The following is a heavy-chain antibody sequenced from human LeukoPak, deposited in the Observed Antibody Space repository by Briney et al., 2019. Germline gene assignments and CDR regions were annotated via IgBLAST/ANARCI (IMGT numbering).Heavy chain of an antibody. CDR2: ISGSGGST. CDR3: AKDIKVAYYDSSGYSDY. D-gene: IGHD3-22*01. CDR1: GFTFSSYA. J-gene: IGHJ4*02. V-gene: IGHV3-23*01. Sequence: PGGSLRLSCAASGFTFSSYAMSWVRQAPGKGLEWVSAISGSGGSTYYADSVKGRFTISRDNSKNTLYLQMNSLRAEDTAVYYCAKDIKVAYYDSSGYSDYWGQGTLVTVSS.